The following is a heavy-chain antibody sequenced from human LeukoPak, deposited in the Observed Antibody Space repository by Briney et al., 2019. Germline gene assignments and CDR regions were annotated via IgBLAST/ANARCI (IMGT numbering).Heavy chain of an antibody. J-gene: IGHJ4*02. V-gene: IGHV4-4*07. CDR2: MHTSGNT. Sequence: SGTLSLTCNVSGGSISSYYWTWIRQAAGKGLEWIGRMHTSGNTNYSPSLKSRITMSVDTSKNQFSLKLSSVTAADTAVYYCAREGGQERYFDCWGQGTLVTVSS. CDR3: AREGGQERYFDC. CDR1: GGSISSYY.